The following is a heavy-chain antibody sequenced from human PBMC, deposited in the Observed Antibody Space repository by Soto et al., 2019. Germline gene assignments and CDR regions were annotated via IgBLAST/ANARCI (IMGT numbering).Heavy chain of an antibody. V-gene: IGHV3-21*01. D-gene: IGHD4-17*01. J-gene: IGHJ4*02. Sequence: GGSLRLSCAASGFTFSSYSMNWVRQAPGKGLEWVSSISSSSSYIYYADSVKGRFTISRDNAKNSLYLQMNSLRAEDTAVYYCARDQTRGDYVGLHDYWGQGTLVTVSS. CDR3: ARDQTRGDYVGLHDY. CDR1: GFTFSSYS. CDR2: ISSSSSYI.